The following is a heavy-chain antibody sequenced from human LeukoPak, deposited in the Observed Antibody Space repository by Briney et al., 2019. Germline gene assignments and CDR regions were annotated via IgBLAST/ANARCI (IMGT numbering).Heavy chain of an antibody. V-gene: IGHV3-21*01. D-gene: IGHD2-8*01. CDR1: GFSVSSNY. Sequence: GGSLRLSCAASGFSVSSNYMSWVRQAPGKGLEWVSSISSSSGYIYYADSVKGRFTISRDNARNSLYLQMKSLRVEDTAVYYCARYLGYCTNDVCYKRSWHFDLWGRGTLVTVSS. J-gene: IGHJ2*01. CDR2: ISSSSGYI. CDR3: ARYLGYCTNDVCYKRSWHFDL.